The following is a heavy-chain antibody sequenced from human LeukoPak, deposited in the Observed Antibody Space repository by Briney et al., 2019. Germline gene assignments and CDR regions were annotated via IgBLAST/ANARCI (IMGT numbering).Heavy chain of an antibody. J-gene: IGHJ4*02. V-gene: IGHV4-38-2*02. CDR1: GFSITTGYY. CDR3: AREDRVVGYSPDY. Sequence: KASETLSLTCTVSGFSITTGYYWAWIRQPPGKGLEWIGTIFRIGSTYYNPSLKSRVTISVDTSKNQFSLKLSSVTAADTAVYYCAREDRVVGYSPDYWGQGTLVTVSS. D-gene: IGHD6-13*01. CDR2: IFRIGST.